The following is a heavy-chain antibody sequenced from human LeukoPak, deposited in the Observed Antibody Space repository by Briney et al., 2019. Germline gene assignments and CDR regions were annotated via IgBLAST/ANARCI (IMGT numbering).Heavy chain of an antibody. CDR1: GYTLTELS. CDR3: ATFQPHSPPADS. Sequence: ASVKVSCKVSGYTLTELSMHWVRQAPGKGLEWMGGFDPEDGETIYAQKFQGRVTMTEDTSTDTAYVELSSLRSEDTAVYYCATFQPHSPPADSWGQGTLVTVSS. D-gene: IGHD2-2*01. V-gene: IGHV1-24*01. CDR2: FDPEDGET. J-gene: IGHJ4*02.